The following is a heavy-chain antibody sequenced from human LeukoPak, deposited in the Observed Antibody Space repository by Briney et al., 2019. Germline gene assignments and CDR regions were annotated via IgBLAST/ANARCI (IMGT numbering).Heavy chain of an antibody. Sequence: PSETLSLTCTVSGGSISSYYWSWLRQPPGKGLEWVGYIYYSGSTNYNPSLKSRVTISVDTSKNQFSLKLSSVTAADTAVYYCARATMVRGVIPLNWGQGTLVTVSS. CDR3: ARATMVRGVIPLN. D-gene: IGHD3-10*01. J-gene: IGHJ4*02. V-gene: IGHV4-59*01. CDR1: GGSISSYY. CDR2: IYYSGST.